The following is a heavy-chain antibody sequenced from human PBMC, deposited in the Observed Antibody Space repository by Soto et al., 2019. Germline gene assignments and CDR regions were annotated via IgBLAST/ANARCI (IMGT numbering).Heavy chain of an antibody. CDR3: ARGVGLAWDYFDY. CDR2: INAGNGNT. CDR1: GYTFTSYA. V-gene: IGHV1-3*01. D-gene: IGHD3-10*01. Sequence: ASVKVSCKASGYTFTSYAMHWVRQAPGQRLEWMGWINAGNGNTKYSPKFQGRVTITRDTSASTAYMELSSLRSEDTAVYYCARGVGLAWDYFDYWGQGTLVPSP. J-gene: IGHJ4*02.